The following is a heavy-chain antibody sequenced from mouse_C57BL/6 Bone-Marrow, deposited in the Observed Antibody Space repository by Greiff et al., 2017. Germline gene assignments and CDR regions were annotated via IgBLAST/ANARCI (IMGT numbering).Heavy chain of an antibody. Sequence: QVQLQQPGAELVMPGASVKVSCKASGYTFTSYWMHWVKQRPGQGLEWIGEIDPSDSYTNYNQKFKGKSTLTVDKSSSTAYMQLSSLTSVDSAVYYCAREGYYYGSTGFDYWGQGTTLTVSS. V-gene: IGHV1-69*01. CDR3: AREGYYYGSTGFDY. J-gene: IGHJ2*01. CDR1: GYTFTSYW. CDR2: IDPSDSYT. D-gene: IGHD1-1*01.